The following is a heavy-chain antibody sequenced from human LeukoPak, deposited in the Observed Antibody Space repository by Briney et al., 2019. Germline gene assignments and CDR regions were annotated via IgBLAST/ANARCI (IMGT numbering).Heavy chain of an antibody. D-gene: IGHD2-2*01. V-gene: IGHV3-21*01. CDR3: ARVSSYCSSTSCTPHAFDI. Sequence: GGSLRRSCAASGFTFSSYSMKWVRQAPGKGLEWGSSISSSSSYIYYADSVKGRFTISRDNAKNSLYLQMNSLRAEDTAVYYCARVSSYCSSTSCTPHAFDIWGQGTMVTVSS. J-gene: IGHJ3*02. CDR1: GFTFSSYS. CDR2: ISSSSSYI.